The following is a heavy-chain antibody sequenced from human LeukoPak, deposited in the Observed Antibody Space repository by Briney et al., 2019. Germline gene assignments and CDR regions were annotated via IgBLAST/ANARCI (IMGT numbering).Heavy chain of an antibody. CDR3: ARATPGGLHGYSFDY. V-gene: IGHV1-8*02. CDR2: MNPKSGNT. D-gene: IGHD5-24*01. J-gene: IGHJ4*02. Sequence: ASVKVSSTASRYTFKNYDINWVRQATGQGLERVGWMNPKSGNTGFAQKLQDTVSMTRDTSINTAYMELTSLRSGDTAVYYCARATPGGLHGYSFDYWGQGTVVTVYS. CDR1: RYTFKNYD.